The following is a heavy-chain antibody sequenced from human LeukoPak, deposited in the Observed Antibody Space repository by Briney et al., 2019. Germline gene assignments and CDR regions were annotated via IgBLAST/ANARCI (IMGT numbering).Heavy chain of an antibody. D-gene: IGHD5-12*01. V-gene: IGHV1-69*04. CDR1: GGTFSSYA. CDR3: ARAIKVGTGYYGMDV. J-gene: IGHJ6*02. Sequence: ASVKVSCKASGGTFSSYAISWVRQAPGQGLEWMGRIIPILGIANYAQKFQGRVTITADKSTSTAYMELSSLRSEDTAVYYCARAIKVGTGYYGMDVWGQGTTVTVSS. CDR2: IIPILGIA.